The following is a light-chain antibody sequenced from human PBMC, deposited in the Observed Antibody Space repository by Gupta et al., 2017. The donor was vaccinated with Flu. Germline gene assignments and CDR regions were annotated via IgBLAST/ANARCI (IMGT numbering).Light chain of an antibody. Sequence: IQMTQSPSSLSASVGDRVTITCRASQSISAYLNWYQQKPGKAPKLLIFAASSLQGGVPSRFSGSGSGTDFTLTISSRQPEDFAAYYCQQDYSTPPSIFGQGTKMEI. V-gene: IGKV1-39*01. CDR2: AAS. CDR3: QQDYSTPPSI. J-gene: IGKJ2*02. CDR1: QSISAY.